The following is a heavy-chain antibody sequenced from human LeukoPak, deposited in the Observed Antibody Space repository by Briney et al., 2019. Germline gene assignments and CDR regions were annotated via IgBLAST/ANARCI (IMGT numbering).Heavy chain of an antibody. Sequence: SQTLSLTCAVYVGSFSGYYWSWIRQPPGRGLEWIGEINHSGSTNYNPSLKSRVTISVDTSKNQFSLKLSSVTAADTAVYYCARGLGIVVPAAAYYFDYWGQGTLVSVSS. J-gene: IGHJ4*02. CDR2: INHSGST. V-gene: IGHV4-34*01. D-gene: IGHD2-2*01. CDR3: ARGLGIVVPAAAYYFDY. CDR1: VGSFSGYY.